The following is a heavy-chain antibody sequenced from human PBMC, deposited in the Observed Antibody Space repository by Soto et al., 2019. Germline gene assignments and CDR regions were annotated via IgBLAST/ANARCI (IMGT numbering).Heavy chain of an antibody. CDR2: ISGSGGST. J-gene: IGHJ6*02. Sequence: LRLSCAASGFTFSSYAMSWVRQAPGKGLEWVSAISGSGGSTYYADSVKGRFTISRDNSKNTLYLQMNSLRAEDTAVYYCAKDRAYSSGAYGMDVWGQGTTVTVYS. D-gene: IGHD6-25*01. V-gene: IGHV3-23*01. CDR3: AKDRAYSSGAYGMDV. CDR1: GFTFSSYA.